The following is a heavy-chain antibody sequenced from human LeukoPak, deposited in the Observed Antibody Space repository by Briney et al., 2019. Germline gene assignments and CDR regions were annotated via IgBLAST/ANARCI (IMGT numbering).Heavy chain of an antibody. D-gene: IGHD1-26*01. Sequence: SETLSLTCIVSGGSIRSGSYYWDWVRQAPGKGLEWIGSIYYTGTTWYNPSLKSRVTMSVDTSKTQFSLRLSSVTAADMAVYYCAGQGGSYSFDFWGQGALVTVSS. CDR2: IYYTGTT. V-gene: IGHV4-39*01. CDR3: AGQGGSYSFDF. CDR1: GGSIRSGSYY. J-gene: IGHJ4*02.